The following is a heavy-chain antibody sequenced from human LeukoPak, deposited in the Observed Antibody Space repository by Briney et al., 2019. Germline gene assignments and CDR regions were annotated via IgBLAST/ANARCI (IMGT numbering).Heavy chain of an antibody. D-gene: IGHD2/OR15-2a*01. CDR3: AKVPYFTYFDY. CDR2: ISYDGSNK. Sequence: PGGSLRLSCAASGFTFSSYAMHWVRQAPGKGLEWVAVISYDGSNKYYADSVKGRFTISRDNSKNTLYLQMNGLRAEDTAVYYCAKVPYFTYFDYWGQGTLVTVSS. J-gene: IGHJ4*02. CDR1: GFTFSSYA. V-gene: IGHV3-30-3*01.